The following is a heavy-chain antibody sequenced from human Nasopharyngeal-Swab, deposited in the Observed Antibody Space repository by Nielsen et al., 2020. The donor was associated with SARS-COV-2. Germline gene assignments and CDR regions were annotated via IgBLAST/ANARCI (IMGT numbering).Heavy chain of an antibody. Sequence: GESLKISCAASGFTFSSYWMSRVRQAPGKGLEWVANIKQDGGEKYYVDSVKGRFTISRDNAKNSLYLQMNSLRAEDTAVYYCAREGTGVAGIWVHYYYGMDVWGQGTTVTVSS. CDR3: AREGTGVAGIWVHYYYGMDV. CDR1: GFTFSSYW. V-gene: IGHV3-7*01. CDR2: IKQDGGEK. J-gene: IGHJ6*02. D-gene: IGHD6-19*01.